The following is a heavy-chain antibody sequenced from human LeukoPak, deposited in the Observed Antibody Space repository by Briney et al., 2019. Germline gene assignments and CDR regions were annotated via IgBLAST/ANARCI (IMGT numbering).Heavy chain of an antibody. CDR1: GYTFTGYY. CDR3: AREGLDY. V-gene: IGHV1-8*03. J-gene: IGHJ4*02. Sequence: ASVKVSCKASGYTFTGYYMHWVRQAPGQGLEWMGWINPNSGNLGYAQKFQGRVTITTDSSTSTAYMELSSLRSEDTAVYYCAREGLDYWGQGTLVTVSS. CDR2: INPNSGNL.